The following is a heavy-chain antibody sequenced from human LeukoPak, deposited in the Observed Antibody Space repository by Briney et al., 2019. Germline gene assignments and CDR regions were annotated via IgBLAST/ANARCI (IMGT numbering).Heavy chain of an antibody. J-gene: IGHJ3*02. V-gene: IGHV3-7*01. CDR1: EFTFSTFW. D-gene: IGHD2-21*01. Sequence: PGGSLRLSCAASEFTFSTFWMSWVRQAPGKGLECVANIKADGSVKHYVDSVEGRFSISRDNARSSLYLQMNSLRAEDTAVYYCVRDSDYQRNSGGLYAHYDALDIWGHGTMVTVSS. CDR3: VRDSDYQRNSGGLYAHYDALDI. CDR2: IKADGSVK.